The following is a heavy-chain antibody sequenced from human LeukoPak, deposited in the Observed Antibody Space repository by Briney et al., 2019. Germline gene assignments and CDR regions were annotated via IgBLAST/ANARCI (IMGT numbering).Heavy chain of an antibody. Sequence: SETLSLTCTVSGGSISSSSYYWGWIRQPPGKGLEWIGSIYYSGSTYYNPSLKSRVTISVDTSKNQFSLKLSSVTAADTAVYYCARRRAGSGSYYNVSYYYYYMDVWGKGTTVTISS. D-gene: IGHD3-10*01. CDR1: GGSISSSSYY. CDR2: IYYSGST. CDR3: ARRRAGSGSYYNVSYYYYYMDV. V-gene: IGHV4-39*07. J-gene: IGHJ6*03.